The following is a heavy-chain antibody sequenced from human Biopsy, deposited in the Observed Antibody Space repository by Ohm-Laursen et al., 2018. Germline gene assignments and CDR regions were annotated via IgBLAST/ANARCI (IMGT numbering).Heavy chain of an antibody. Sequence: GTLSLTCPVSGGPFSRYYWNWIRQPPGKGLEWIGYIYNTGSTIYNPSIKSRVIMSVDTSKTQFSLSLSSVTAADTAIYYCARGMRSSGWPYFDSWGQGTLVTVSS. CDR1: GGPFSRYY. CDR3: ARGMRSSGWPYFDS. J-gene: IGHJ4*02. CDR2: IYNTGST. V-gene: IGHV4-59*01. D-gene: IGHD6-19*01.